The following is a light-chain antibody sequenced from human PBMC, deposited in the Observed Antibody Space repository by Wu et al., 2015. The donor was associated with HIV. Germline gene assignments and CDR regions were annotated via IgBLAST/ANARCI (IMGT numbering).Light chain of an antibody. Sequence: DIQMTQSPSSVSASVGDRVTITCRASQSINNNLNWYQQRPGKAPNLLIYASSTLQSGVPFRFSGSGSGTDFTLTINSLQPEDFATYYCQQSYNLPSFGPGTKIEIK. CDR3: QQSYNLPS. V-gene: IGKV1-39*01. CDR2: ASS. CDR1: QSINNN. J-gene: IGKJ3*01.